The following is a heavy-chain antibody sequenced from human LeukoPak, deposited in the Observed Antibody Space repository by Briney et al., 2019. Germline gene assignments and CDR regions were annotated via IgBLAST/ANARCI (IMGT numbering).Heavy chain of an antibody. D-gene: IGHD3-16*01. CDR3: ARHGSYYYYMDV. V-gene: IGHV4-39*01. Sequence: PSETLSLTCTVSGPSISSSSNYWGWIRQPPGKGLEWIGTIYYSGSTYYNPSLKSRVTISVDTSKLQFSLMLTSVTAADTAVYYCARHGSYYYYMDVWGKGTTVTVSS. J-gene: IGHJ6*03. CDR2: IYYSGST. CDR1: GPSISSSSNY.